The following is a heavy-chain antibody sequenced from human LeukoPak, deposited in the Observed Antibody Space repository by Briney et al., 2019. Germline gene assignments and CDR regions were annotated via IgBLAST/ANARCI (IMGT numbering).Heavy chain of an antibody. CDR3: AKGAFDI. J-gene: IGHJ3*02. V-gene: IGHV3-30*18. CDR2: ISYDGSNK. Sequence: GGSLRLSCAASGFTFSSYGMHWVRQAPGKGLEWVAVISYDGSNKYYADSVKGRFTISRDNSKNTLYLQMNSLRAEDTAVYYCAKGAFDIWGQGTVVTVSS. CDR1: GFTFSSYG.